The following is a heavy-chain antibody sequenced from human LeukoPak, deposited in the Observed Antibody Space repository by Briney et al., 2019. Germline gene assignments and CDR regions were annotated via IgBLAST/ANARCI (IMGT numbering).Heavy chain of an antibody. CDR3: ARAIKAVAGTFHRDYYFDY. D-gene: IGHD6-19*01. CDR2: IRYDGSNK. V-gene: IGHV3-30*02. J-gene: IGHJ4*02. Sequence: GGSLRLSCAAAGFTFSSYGMHWVRQAPGKGLEWVAFIRYDGSNKYYADSVKGRFTISRDNSKNTLYLQMNSLRAEDTAVYYCARAIKAVAGTFHRDYYFDYWGQGTLVTVSS. CDR1: GFTFSSYG.